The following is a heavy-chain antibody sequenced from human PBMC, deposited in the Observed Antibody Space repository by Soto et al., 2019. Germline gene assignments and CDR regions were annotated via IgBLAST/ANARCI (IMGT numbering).Heavy chain of an antibody. CDR2: IYTSGST. CDR3: ARGTKRNDYGDDRYFDL. J-gene: IGHJ2*01. V-gene: IGHV4-4*07. CDR1: GGSISSYY. Sequence: QVQLQESGPGLVKPSETLSLTCTVSGGSISSYYWSWIRQPAGKGLEWIGRIYTSGSTNYNPSLKSRVTMSVDTSKNQFSLKLSSVTAADTAVYYCARGTKRNDYGDDRYFDLWGRGTLVTVSS. D-gene: IGHD4-17*01.